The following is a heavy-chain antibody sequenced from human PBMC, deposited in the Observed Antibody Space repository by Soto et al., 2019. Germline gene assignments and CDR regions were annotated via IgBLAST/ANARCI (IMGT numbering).Heavy chain of an antibody. J-gene: IGHJ4*02. CDR2: ISGYNGVT. Sequence: APRQGLEWMGWISGYNGVTNYAQQVQGRVTMTTDTSTSTAYMELRSLRSDDTAVYYCARVRGSSSDWDFWAQGTLVTVSS. CDR3: ARVRGSSSDWDF. V-gene: IGHV1-18*01. D-gene: IGHD2-2*01.